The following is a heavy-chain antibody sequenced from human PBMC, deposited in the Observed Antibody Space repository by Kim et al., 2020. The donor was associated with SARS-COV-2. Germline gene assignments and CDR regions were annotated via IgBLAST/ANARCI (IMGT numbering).Heavy chain of an antibody. CDR2: INTNTGNP. D-gene: IGHD1-1*01. CDR3: ARDFKRLGTTFSFAY. CDR1: GYTFTSYA. Sequence: ASVKVSCKASGYTFTSYAMNWVRQAPGQGLEWMGWINTNTGNPTYAQGFTGRFVFSLDTSVSTAYLQISSLKAEDTAVYYCARDFKRLGTTFSFAYWGQGTLVTVST. J-gene: IGHJ4*02. V-gene: IGHV7-4-1*02.